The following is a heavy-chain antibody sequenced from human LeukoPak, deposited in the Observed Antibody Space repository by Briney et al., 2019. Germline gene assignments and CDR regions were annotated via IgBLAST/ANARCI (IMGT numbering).Heavy chain of an antibody. J-gene: IGHJ4*02. V-gene: IGHV3-53*01. CDR3: ARTYYYDSSGPD. D-gene: IGHD3-22*01. Sequence: GGSLRLSCAASGFTVSSNYMSWVCQAPGKGLEWVSVIYSGGSTYYADSVKGRFTISRDNSKNTLYLQMNSLRAEDTAVYYCARTYYYDSSGPDWSQGTLVTVSS. CDR1: GFTVSSNY. CDR2: IYSGGST.